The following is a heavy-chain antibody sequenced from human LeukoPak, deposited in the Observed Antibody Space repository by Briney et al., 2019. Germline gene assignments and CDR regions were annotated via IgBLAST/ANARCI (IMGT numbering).Heavy chain of an antibody. CDR1: GFTVSTTS. CDR3: ARTADYRFDP. V-gene: IGHV3-66*01. J-gene: IGHJ5*02. CDR2: FYSGGST. Sequence: GGSLRLSCVASGFTVSTTSMSWVREAPGKGLEWVSFFYSGGSTYYADSVRGRFTISRDTSKNTLYLQMNSLRAEDTAVYYCARTADYRFDPWGQGTLVTVSS. D-gene: IGHD4-11*01.